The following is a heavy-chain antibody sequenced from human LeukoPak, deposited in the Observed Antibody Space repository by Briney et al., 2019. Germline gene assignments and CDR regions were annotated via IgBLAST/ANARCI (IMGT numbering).Heavy chain of an antibody. CDR3: ARGAYGDYVTGWFDP. CDR2: IIPIFGTA. Sequence: SVKVSCKASGGTFSSYAISWVRQSRGRGLEWMGGIIPIFGTANYAQKFQGRVTITADESTSTAYMELSSLRSEDTAVYYCARGAYGDYVTGWFDPWGQGTLVTVSS. V-gene: IGHV1-69*13. J-gene: IGHJ5*02. CDR1: GGTFSSYA. D-gene: IGHD4-17*01.